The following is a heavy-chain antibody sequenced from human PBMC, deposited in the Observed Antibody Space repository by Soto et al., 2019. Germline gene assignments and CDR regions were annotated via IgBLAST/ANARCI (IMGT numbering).Heavy chain of an antibody. Sequence: GGSLRLSCAASGFTFSSHSMKWVRQAPGKGLEWVSSISSSSSYIYYADSVKGRFTISRDNAKNSLYLQMNSLRAEDTAVYYCATAPTYYDILTGYSSYFDYWGQGTLVTVSS. J-gene: IGHJ4*02. D-gene: IGHD3-9*01. CDR3: ATAPTYYDILTGYSSYFDY. CDR2: ISSSSSYI. CDR1: GFTFSSHS. V-gene: IGHV3-21*01.